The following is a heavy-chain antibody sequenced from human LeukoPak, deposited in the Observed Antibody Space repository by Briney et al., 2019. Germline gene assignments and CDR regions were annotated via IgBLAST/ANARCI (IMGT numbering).Heavy chain of an antibody. Sequence: GGSLRLSCAAAGFTFSDYWMSWVRQAPGKGLEWVANIKQDGSEKYYVDSVKGRFTISRDNAKNSLSLHMNSLRAEDTAVFYCAIITRRLERPIGWGQGTLATVSS. CDR3: AIITRRLERPIG. D-gene: IGHD1-1*01. V-gene: IGHV3-7*01. J-gene: IGHJ4*02. CDR1: GFTFSDYW. CDR2: IKQDGSEK.